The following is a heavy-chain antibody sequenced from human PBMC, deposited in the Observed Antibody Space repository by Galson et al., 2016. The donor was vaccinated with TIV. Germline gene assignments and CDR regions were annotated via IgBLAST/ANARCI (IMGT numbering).Heavy chain of an antibody. V-gene: IGHV3-13*01. CDR3: VRARSLTDLAARPGDDAFDF. J-gene: IGHJ3*01. CDR1: GFTFSKFD. D-gene: IGHD7-27*01. Sequence: SLRLSCAGSGFTFSKFDIHWVRQTTGDGLEWVSKGRFTISRDNGLNSVYLQMNILRPGDTAMYYCVRARSLTDLAARPGDDAFDFWGRGTIVTVFS.